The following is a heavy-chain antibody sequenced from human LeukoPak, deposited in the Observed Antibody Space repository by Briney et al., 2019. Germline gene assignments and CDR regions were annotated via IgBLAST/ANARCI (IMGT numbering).Heavy chain of an antibody. D-gene: IGHD3-22*01. V-gene: IGHV3-30*04. J-gene: IGHJ4*02. CDR3: AKVAYYYDSSPFDY. CDR1: GFTFSSYA. CDR2: ISYDGSNK. Sequence: PGGSLRLSCAASGFTFSSYAMHWVRQAPGKGLEWVAVISYDGSNKYYADSVKGRFTISRDNSKNTLYLQMNSLRAEDTAVYYCAKVAYYYDSSPFDYWGQGTLVTVSS.